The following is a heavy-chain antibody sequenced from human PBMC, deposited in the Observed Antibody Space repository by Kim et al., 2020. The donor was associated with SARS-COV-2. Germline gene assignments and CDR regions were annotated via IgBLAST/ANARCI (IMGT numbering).Heavy chain of an antibody. V-gene: IGHV4-59*01. CDR3: ASWDYSDNAGLVH. D-gene: IGHD4-4*01. J-gene: IGHJ4*02. Sequence: SNPPRKSRVTISADTSNPQFSLQLSSVTAADTAVYYCASWDYSDNAGLVHWGQGTLVTVSS.